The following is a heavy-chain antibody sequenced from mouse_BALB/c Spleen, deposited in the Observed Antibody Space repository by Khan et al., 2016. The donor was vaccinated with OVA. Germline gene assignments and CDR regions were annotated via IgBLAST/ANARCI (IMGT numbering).Heavy chain of an antibody. CDR1: LFSLTSYG. CDR2: IWAGGST. Sequence: VQLKESRPGLVAPSQSLSLTCTVSLFSLTSYGVHLVRQPPGKGLEWLGVIWAGGSTNYNSALMSRLSISKDNSKSQVFLKMNSLQTDDTAMYYCARLEDIWGQGTTLTVSS. CDR3: ARLEDI. J-gene: IGHJ2*01. D-gene: IGHD1-3*01. V-gene: IGHV2-9*02.